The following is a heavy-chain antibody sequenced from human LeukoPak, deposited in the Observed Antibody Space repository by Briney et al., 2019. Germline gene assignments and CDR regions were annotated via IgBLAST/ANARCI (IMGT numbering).Heavy chain of an antibody. CDR1: GFTFDDYA. V-gene: IGHV3-9*01. J-gene: IGHJ4*02. CDR3: AREAYYDILTGYRGKYFDY. Sequence: SLRLSCAASGFTFDDYAMHWVRQAPGKGLEWVSGISWNSGSIGYADSVKGRFTISRDNAKNSLYLQMNSLRAEDTALYYCAREAYYDILTGYRGKYFDYWGQGTLVTVSS. CDR2: ISWNSGSI. D-gene: IGHD3-9*01.